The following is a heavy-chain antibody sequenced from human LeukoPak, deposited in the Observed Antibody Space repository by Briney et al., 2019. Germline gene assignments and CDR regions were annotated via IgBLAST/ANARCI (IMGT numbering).Heavy chain of an antibody. Sequence: SETLSLTCTVSGGSISSGSYYWSWLRQPAGKGLEWIGRSYTSGSTNYNPSRKSRVTISVDTSKNQFSLKLSSVTAADTAVYYCARGGAAAGDFYYWGQGTLVTVSS. CDR2: SYTSGST. CDR1: GGSISSGSYY. CDR3: ARGGAAAGDFYY. J-gene: IGHJ4*02. V-gene: IGHV4-61*02. D-gene: IGHD6-13*01.